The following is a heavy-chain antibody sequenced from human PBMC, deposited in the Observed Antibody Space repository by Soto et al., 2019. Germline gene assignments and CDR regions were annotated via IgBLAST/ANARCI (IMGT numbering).Heavy chain of an antibody. J-gene: IGHJ5*02. CDR3: ARETGTTRTNCFDP. Sequence: ASVKVSCKASGYTCTGYYMHWVRQAPGQGLEWMGWINPNSGGTNYAQKLQGWVTMTRDTSISTPYMERSRLRSDDTAVYYCARETGTTRTNCFDPWGKGTLVTV. CDR1: GYTCTGYY. D-gene: IGHD1-1*01. CDR2: INPNSGGT. V-gene: IGHV1-2*04.